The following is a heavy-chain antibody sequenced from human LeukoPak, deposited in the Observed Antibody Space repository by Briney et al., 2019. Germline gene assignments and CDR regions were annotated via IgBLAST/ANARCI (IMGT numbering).Heavy chain of an antibody. D-gene: IGHD3-16*01. CDR1: GGSISSYY. V-gene: IGHV4-59*01. CDR2: IYYSGST. CDR3: ARGRGDFDY. Sequence: SETLSLTCTVSGGSISSYYWSWIRQPPGKGLEWIGYIYYSGSTNYNPSLKSRVTISVDTSKNQFSLKLSSVTAADTAVYYCARGRGDFDYWRQGTLVTVSS. J-gene: IGHJ4*02.